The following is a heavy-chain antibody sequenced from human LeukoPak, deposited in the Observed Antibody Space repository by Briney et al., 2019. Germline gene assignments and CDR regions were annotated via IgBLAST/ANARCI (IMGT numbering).Heavy chain of an antibody. V-gene: IGHV1-69*04. CDR2: IIPILGIA. D-gene: IGHD6-19*01. J-gene: IGHJ4*02. Sequence: GASVKVSCKASGGTFSSYAISWVRQASGQGLEWMGRIIPILGIANYAQKFQGRVTITADKSTSTAYMELSSLRSEDTAVYYCARAQIAVAGHDYFDYWGQGTLVTVSS. CDR1: GGTFSSYA. CDR3: ARAQIAVAGHDYFDY.